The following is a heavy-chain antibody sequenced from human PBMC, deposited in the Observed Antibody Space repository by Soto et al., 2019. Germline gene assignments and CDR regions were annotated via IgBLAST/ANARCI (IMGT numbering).Heavy chain of an antibody. CDR2: IIPIFGTA. D-gene: IGHD2-8*01. CDR1: GGTFSSYA. CDR3: ARPELGYCTNGVCYQTDNWFDP. J-gene: IGHJ5*02. V-gene: IGHV1-69*13. Sequence: SVKVSCKASGGTFSSYAISWVRQAPGQGLEWVGGIIPIFGTANYAQKFQGRVTITADESTSTAYMELSSLRSEDTAVYYCARPELGYCTNGVCYQTDNWFDPWGQGTLVTVSS.